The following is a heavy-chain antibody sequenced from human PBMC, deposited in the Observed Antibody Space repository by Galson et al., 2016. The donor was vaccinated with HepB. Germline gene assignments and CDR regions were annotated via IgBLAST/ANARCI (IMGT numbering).Heavy chain of an antibody. CDR2: ISGGGGNT. J-gene: IGHJ3*02. V-gene: IGHV3-23*01. Sequence: SLRLSCAASGFTFSSYAMSWVRQAPGKGLEWVSTISGGGGNTDYADSVKGRFTISRDNSKNTLYLQMNSLRAEDTAVYYCAKDRSPYYDIGTGYFPDNDAFDSWGQGTMVTVSS. CDR1: GFTFSSYA. CDR3: AKDRSPYYDIGTGYFPDNDAFDS. D-gene: IGHD3-9*01.